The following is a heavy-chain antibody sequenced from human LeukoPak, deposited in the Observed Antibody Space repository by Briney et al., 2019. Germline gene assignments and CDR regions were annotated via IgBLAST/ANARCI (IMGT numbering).Heavy chain of an antibody. D-gene: IGHD5-18*01. CDR2: VYYTGST. Sequence: KASETLSLTCTVSGGSISTYYWSWIRQPPGKGLEWIGYVYYTGSTNSNPSLKSRVIISVDTSKNQFSLKLSSVTAADTAVYYCARHEDTGLVVSPFDYWGQGTLVTVSS. CDR3: ARHEDTGLVVSPFDY. V-gene: IGHV4-59*01. J-gene: IGHJ4*02. CDR1: GGSISTYY.